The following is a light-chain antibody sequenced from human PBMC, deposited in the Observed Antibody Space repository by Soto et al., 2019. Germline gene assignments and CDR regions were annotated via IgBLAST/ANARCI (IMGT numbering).Light chain of an antibody. CDR1: NSDVWAGFA. Sequence: HSVPTRPASVSGAPEQVFSISCTGRNSDVWAGFAVHWYQHMPGAAPRLLIYDNTDRPSGVPDRFSDSTYGNSASLTINGLQAEDEGDYYCQSSDSRLTGSYVFGTRTKVT. CDR2: DNT. CDR3: QSSDSRLTGSYV. J-gene: IGLJ1*01. V-gene: IGLV1-40*01.